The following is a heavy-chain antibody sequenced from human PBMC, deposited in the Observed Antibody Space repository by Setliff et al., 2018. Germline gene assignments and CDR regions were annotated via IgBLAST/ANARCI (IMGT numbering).Heavy chain of an antibody. CDR2: ISSSSSFI. Sequence: GGSLRLSCAASGFTFSSYTMNWVRQAPGKGLEWVSSISSSSSFIYYADSVKGRFTISRDNAKNSLFLQMTSLRAEDTAVYYCARAVAAAGNWGQGTLVTVSS. V-gene: IGHV3-21*01. J-gene: IGHJ4*02. CDR1: GFTFSSYT. D-gene: IGHD6-13*01. CDR3: ARAVAAAGN.